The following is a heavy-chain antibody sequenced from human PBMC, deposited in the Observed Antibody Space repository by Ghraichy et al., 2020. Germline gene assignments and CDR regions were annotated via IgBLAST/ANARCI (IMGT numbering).Heavy chain of an antibody. V-gene: IGHV4-4*02. CDR1: GGSIISNNW. D-gene: IGHD1-14*01. CDR2: IYHTGST. CDR3: AREPITSRVFDK. Sequence: SETLSLTCAVSGGSIISNNWWSWVRLTPGKGLEWIGEIYHTGSTNFNPSLKSRVTISVDKSKDQFSLNLYSMTAADSAVYFCAREPITSRVFDKWGQGTLVTVPS. J-gene: IGHJ4*02.